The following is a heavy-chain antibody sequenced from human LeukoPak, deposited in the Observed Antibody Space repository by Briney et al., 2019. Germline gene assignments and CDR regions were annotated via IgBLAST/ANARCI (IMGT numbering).Heavy chain of an antibody. CDR1: GFTFSSYG. CDR2: ISYDGSNK. V-gene: IGHV3-30*18. CDR3: AKVVHSSSWSEKEMVDY. J-gene: IGHJ4*02. D-gene: IGHD6-13*01. Sequence: PGGSLRLSCAASGFTFSSYGMHWVRQAPGKGLEWVAVISYDGSNKYYADSVKGRFTISRDNSKNTLYLQMNSLRAEDTAVYYCAKVVHSSSWSEKEMVDYWGQGTLVTVSS.